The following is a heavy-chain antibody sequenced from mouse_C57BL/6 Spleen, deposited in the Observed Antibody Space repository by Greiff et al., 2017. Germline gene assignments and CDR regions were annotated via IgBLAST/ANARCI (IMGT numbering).Heavy chain of an antibody. V-gene: IGHV5-9-1*02. CDR2: ISSGGDYI. J-gene: IGHJ4*01. D-gene: IGHD2-4*01. Sequence: EVQLVESGEGLVKPGGSLKLSCAASGFTFSSYAMSWVRQTPEKRLEWVAYISSGGDYIYYADTVKGRFTISRDNARNTLYLQMSSLKSEDTAMYYCTREDYDDNYRAMDYWGQGTSVTVSS. CDR1: GFTFSSYA. CDR3: TREDYDDNYRAMDY.